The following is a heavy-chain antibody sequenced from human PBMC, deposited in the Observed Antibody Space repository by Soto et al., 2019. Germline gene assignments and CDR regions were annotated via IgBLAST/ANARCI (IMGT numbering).Heavy chain of an antibody. J-gene: IGHJ4*02. CDR1: GYTFTSYY. CDR2: INPSGGST. CDR3: ARVGSTVWGLIIFLDY. Sequence: GASVKVSCKASGYTFTSYYMHWVRQAPGQGLEWMGIINPSGGSTSYAQKFQGRVTMTRDTSTSTVYMELSSLRSEDTAVYYCARVGSTVWGLIIFLDYWGEGTLVTVSS. V-gene: IGHV1-46*03. D-gene: IGHD3-10*01.